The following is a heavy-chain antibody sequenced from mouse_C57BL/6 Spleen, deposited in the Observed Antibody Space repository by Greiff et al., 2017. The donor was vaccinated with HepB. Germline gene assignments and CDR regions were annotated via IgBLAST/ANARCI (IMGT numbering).Heavy chain of an antibody. Sequence: EVKLVESGGDLVKPGGSLKLSCAASGFTFSSYGMSWVRQTPDKRLEWVATISSGGSYTYYPDSVKGRFPISRDNAKNTLYLQMSSLKSEDTAMYYCARQGDYYGSSYWYFDVWGTGTTVTVSS. CDR3: ARQGDYYGSSYWYFDV. CDR1: GFTFSSYG. V-gene: IGHV5-6*01. CDR2: ISSGGSYT. D-gene: IGHD1-1*01. J-gene: IGHJ1*03.